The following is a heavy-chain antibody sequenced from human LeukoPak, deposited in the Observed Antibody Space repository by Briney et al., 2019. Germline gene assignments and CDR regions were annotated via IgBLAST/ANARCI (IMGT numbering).Heavy chain of an antibody. D-gene: IGHD2-2*01. V-gene: IGHV4-34*01. CDR3: ARSRRCSSTSCYEGYMDV. Sequence: SETLSLTCAVYGGSFSGYYWSWIRQPPGKGLEWIGEINHSGSTNYNPSLKSRVTISVDTSKNQFSLKLSSVTAADTAVYYCARSRRCSSTSCYEGYMDVWGKGTTVTVSS. CDR1: GGSFSGYY. J-gene: IGHJ6*03. CDR2: INHSGST.